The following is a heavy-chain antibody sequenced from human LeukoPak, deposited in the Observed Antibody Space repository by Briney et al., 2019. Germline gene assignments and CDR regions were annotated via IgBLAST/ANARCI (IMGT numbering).Heavy chain of an antibody. D-gene: IGHD1-1*01. CDR3: VRDETLWTLDW. V-gene: IGHV3-74*03. Sequence: QPGGSLRLSCTASGFTFSGHWIHWVRQAPGMGLVWVSRINEDGTDSMYAESVKGRFTISRDNARNTVHLQMNSLRAEDTAVYHCVRDETLWTLDWWGQGTLVSVSS. J-gene: IGHJ4*02. CDR1: GFTFSGHW. CDR2: INEDGTDS.